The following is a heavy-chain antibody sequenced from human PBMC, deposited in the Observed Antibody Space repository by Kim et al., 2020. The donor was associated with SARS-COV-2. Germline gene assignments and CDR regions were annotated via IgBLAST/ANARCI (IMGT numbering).Heavy chain of an antibody. V-gene: IGHV3-30*02. CDR3: AKDALVAAAGSDY. J-gene: IGHJ4*02. Sequence: YEDSVKGRFTISRDNSKNTLYLQMNSLRAEDTAVYYCAKDALVAAAGSDYWGQGTLVTVSS. D-gene: IGHD6-13*01.